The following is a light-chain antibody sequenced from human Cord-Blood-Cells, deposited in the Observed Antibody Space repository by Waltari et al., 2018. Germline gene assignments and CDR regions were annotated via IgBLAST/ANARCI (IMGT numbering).Light chain of an antibody. Sequence: QSVLTQPPSVSGAPGQRVTISRTGSSSNIRAGSVSPWYQQLPGTAPKLLIYGNSNRPSGVPDRFSGSKSGTSASLAITGLQAEDEADYYCQSYDSSLSGWVFGGGTKLTVL. J-gene: IGLJ3*02. CDR1: SSNIRAGSV. V-gene: IGLV1-40*01. CDR2: GNS. CDR3: QSYDSSLSGWV.